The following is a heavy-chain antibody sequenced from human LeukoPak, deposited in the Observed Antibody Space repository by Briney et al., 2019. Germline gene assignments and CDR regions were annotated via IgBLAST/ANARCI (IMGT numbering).Heavy chain of an antibody. J-gene: IGHJ4*02. D-gene: IGHD3-10*01. CDR3: ARVRTVLVPGVADY. V-gene: IGHV1-2*06. Sequence: ASVKVSCKGSGYTFTGYNMHWVRQGPGQGLELVGRINPNSGGTNYEQKFQGRVTITRDTSISNAFKELISLRPDDTPVDYCARVRTVLVPGVADYWGEGPLVTLSS. CDR2: INPNSGGT. CDR1: GYTFTGYN.